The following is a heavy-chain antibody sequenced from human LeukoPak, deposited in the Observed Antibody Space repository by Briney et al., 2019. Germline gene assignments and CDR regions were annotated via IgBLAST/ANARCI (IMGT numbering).Heavy chain of an antibody. Sequence: KPSETLSLTCTVSGGSISSYYWGWIRQPPGKGLEWIGSIYYSGSTYYNPSLKSRVTISVDTSKNQFSLKLSSVTAADTAVYYCARHNWHDYVWGSYRDYWGQGTLVTVSS. V-gene: IGHV4-39*01. CDR2: IYYSGST. CDR1: GGSISSYY. J-gene: IGHJ4*02. D-gene: IGHD3-16*02. CDR3: ARHNWHDYVWGSYRDY.